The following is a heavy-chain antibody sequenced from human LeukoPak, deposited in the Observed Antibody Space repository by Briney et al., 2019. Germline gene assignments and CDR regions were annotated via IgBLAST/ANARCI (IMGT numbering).Heavy chain of an antibody. Sequence: SETLSLTCSVSGNSKSSVYSWGWIRQAPGRGLEWIGSISHSGTTAYNPSLMSRGTISVDTSKNQFSLKLSSVTAADTAVYYCASNEDITMVNDAFDIWGQGTLVTVSS. CDR3: ASNEDITMVNDAFDI. J-gene: IGHJ3*02. CDR1: GNSKSSVYS. V-gene: IGHV4-38-2*02. D-gene: IGHD3-10*01. CDR2: ISHSGTT.